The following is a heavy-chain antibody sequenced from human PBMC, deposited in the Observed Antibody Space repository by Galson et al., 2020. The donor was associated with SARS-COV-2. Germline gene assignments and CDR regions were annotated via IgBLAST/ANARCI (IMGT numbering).Heavy chain of an antibody. CDR3: ARDRGYCSSTSCSPGSTYYYYMDV. CDR1: GGTFSSYA. CDR2: IIPIFGTA. J-gene: IGHJ6*03. Sequence: SVKVSCKASGGTFSSYAISWVRQAPGQGLEWMGGIIPIFGTANYAQKFQGRVTITADESTSTAYMELSSLRSEDTALYYCARDRGYCSSTSCSPGSTYYYYMDVWGKGTSVTVSS. V-gene: IGHV1-69*13. D-gene: IGHD2-2*03.